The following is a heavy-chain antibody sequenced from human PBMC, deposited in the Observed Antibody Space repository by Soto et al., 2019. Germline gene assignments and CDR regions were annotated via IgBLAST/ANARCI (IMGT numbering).Heavy chain of an antibody. CDR2: IIPILGIA. J-gene: IGHJ6*03. CDR3: AREVRYCSSTSCRPEDYYYYYMDV. Sequence: ASVKVSCKASGGTFSSYTISWVRQAPGQGLEWMGRIIPILGIANYAQKFQGRVTITADKSTSTAYMELSSLRSEDTAVYYCAREVRYCSSTSCRPEDYYYYYMDVWGKGTTVTVSS. D-gene: IGHD2-2*01. V-gene: IGHV1-69*04. CDR1: GGTFSSYT.